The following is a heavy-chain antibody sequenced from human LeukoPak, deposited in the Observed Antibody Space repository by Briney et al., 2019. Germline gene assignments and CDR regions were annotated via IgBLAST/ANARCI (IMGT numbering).Heavy chain of an antibody. CDR2: IYYSGST. Sequence: PGGSLRLSCAASGFTFSSYWMSWVRQPPGKGLEWIGSIYYSGSTYYNPSLKSRVTISVDTSKNQFSLKLSSVTAADTAVYYCARLRATNAHNLTFDPWGQGTLVTVSS. V-gene: IGHV4-39*01. CDR1: GFTFSSYW. CDR3: ARLRATNAHNLTFDP. D-gene: IGHD1-26*01. J-gene: IGHJ5*02.